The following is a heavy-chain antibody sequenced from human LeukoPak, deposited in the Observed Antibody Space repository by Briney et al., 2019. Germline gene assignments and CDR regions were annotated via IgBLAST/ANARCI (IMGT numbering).Heavy chain of an antibody. J-gene: IGHJ4*02. CDR1: GYTFTRYD. D-gene: IGHD1-26*01. V-gene: IGHV1-8*03. Sequence: ASAKVSCKASGYTFTRYDIHWVRQANGRGPEWMGWINPNSGSTGYSQKFRGRVTFTTDTSISAAYLELSSLKSEDTALYYCARGRSGTHLLAEFDYWGQGTLVIASS. CDR3: ARGRSGTHLLAEFDY. CDR2: INPNSGST.